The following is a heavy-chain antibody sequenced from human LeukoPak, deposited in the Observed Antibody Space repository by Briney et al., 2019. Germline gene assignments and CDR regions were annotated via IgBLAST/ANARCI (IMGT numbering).Heavy chain of an antibody. CDR1: GFTFSSYE. Sequence: GGSLRLSCAASGFTFSSYEMNWVRQAPGKGLEWISYISSSGRTTHYADSVKGRFTISRDNSKNTLYLQMNSLRAEDTAVYYCAKDPARRAYYDFWSGQDIDYWGQGTLVTVSS. CDR2: ISSSGRTT. J-gene: IGHJ4*02. V-gene: IGHV3-48*03. D-gene: IGHD3-3*01. CDR3: AKDPARRAYYDFWSGQDIDY.